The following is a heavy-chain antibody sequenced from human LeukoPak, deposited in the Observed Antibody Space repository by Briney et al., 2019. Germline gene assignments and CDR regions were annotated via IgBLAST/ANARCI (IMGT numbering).Heavy chain of an antibody. CDR3: ARDGYSRSRYAFDL. CDR1: GFTFSSYE. Sequence: GGSLRLSCAASGFTFSSYEMNWVRQAPGKGLEWVSYISSSGSTIYYADSVKGRFTISRDNAKNSLYLQMNSLRAEDTAVYYCARDGYSRSRYAFDLWGQGTMVTVSS. V-gene: IGHV3-48*03. J-gene: IGHJ3*01. CDR2: ISSSGSTI. D-gene: IGHD6-13*01.